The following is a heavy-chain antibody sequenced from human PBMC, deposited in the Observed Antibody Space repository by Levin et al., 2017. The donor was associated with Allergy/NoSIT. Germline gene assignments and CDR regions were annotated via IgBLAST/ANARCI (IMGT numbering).Heavy chain of an antibody. CDR1: GFTFSSYW. Sequence: GESLKISCAASGFTFSSYWMSWVRQAPGKGLEWVANIKQDGSEKYYVDSVKGRFTISRDNAKNSLYLQMNSLRAEDTAVYYCARAGSDGLLAAPRAAGTADYWGQGTLVTVSS. D-gene: IGHD6-13*01. CDR3: ARAGSDGLLAAPRAAGTADY. J-gene: IGHJ4*02. CDR2: IKQDGSEK. V-gene: IGHV3-7*01.